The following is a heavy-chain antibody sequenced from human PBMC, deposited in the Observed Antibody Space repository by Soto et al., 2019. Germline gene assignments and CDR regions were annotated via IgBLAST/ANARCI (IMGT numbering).Heavy chain of an antibody. CDR1: GGSISSGDYY. D-gene: IGHD5-18*01. CDR2: IYYSGST. Sequence: SETLSLTCTVSGGSISSGDYYWSWIHQPPGKGLEWIGYIYYSGSTYYNPSLKSRVTISGDTYKNQFSLKLSSVTAADTAVYYCARDYSSVGYSYGYGGNWFDPWGQGTLVTVS. V-gene: IGHV4-30-4*01. CDR3: ARDYSSVGYSYGYGGNWFDP. J-gene: IGHJ5*02.